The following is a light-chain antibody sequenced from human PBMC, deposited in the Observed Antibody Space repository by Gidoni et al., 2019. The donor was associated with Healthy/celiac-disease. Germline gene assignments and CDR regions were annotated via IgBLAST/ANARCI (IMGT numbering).Light chain of an antibody. CDR1: QSIISY. J-gene: IGKJ1*01. CDR3: QQSYSTSWT. V-gene: IGKV1-39*01. CDR2: AAS. Sequence: MTQSPSSLSASVGDRVTITCRASQSIISYLDWYQQKPGKAPKLLIYAASSLQRGVPSRFSGSGSGTDFTLTISSLQPEDFAAYYCQQSYSTSWTFGQGTKVEIK.